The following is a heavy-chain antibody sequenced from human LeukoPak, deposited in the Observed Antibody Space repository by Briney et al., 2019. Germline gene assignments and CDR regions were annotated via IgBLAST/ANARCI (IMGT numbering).Heavy chain of an antibody. D-gene: IGHD5-24*01. J-gene: IGHJ4*02. CDR2: ISGSGFNT. V-gene: IGHV3-23*01. Sequence: GGSLRLSCAASGFTFTSYAMSWVRQAPGKGLEWVSGISGSGFNTYYAHSVKGRFIISRDNVKNTLYLQMNSLRADDTAVYYCARDGDAYNFDFWGQGALVTVSS. CDR1: GFTFTSYA. CDR3: ARDGDAYNFDF.